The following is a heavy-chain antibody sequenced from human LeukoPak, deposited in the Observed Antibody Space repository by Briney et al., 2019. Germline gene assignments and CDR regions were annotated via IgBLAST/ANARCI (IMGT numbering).Heavy chain of an antibody. J-gene: IGHJ4*02. D-gene: IGHD3-10*01. Sequence: GGSLRLSCAASGFTFSSYEMNWVRQAPGKGLEWVSYISSSGSTIYYADSVKGRFTISRDNAKNSLYLQMNSLRAEDTAVYYCARDWVRGSGSYPDYFDYWGQGTLVTVSS. V-gene: IGHV3-48*03. CDR2: ISSSGSTI. CDR3: ARDWVRGSGSYPDYFDY. CDR1: GFTFSSYE.